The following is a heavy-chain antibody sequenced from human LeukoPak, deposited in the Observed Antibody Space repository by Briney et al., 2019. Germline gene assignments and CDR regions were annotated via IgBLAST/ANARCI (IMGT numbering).Heavy chain of an antibody. Sequence: ASVKVSCKASGYTFTGYYMHWVRQAPGQGPEWMGVISPSGDSTAYAQKFQGRITLTRDMSTSTDYLELSSLRSEDTAVYYCARSRMVRGVLDIWGQGTMVTVSS. V-gene: IGHV1-46*01. J-gene: IGHJ3*02. CDR2: ISPSGDST. CDR1: GYTFTGYY. CDR3: ARSRMVRGVLDI. D-gene: IGHD3-10*01.